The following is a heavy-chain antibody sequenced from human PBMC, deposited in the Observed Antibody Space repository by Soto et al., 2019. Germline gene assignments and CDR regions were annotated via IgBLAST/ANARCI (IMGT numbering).Heavy chain of an antibody. CDR3: ARGNDFWSAYTTPKWFDP. V-gene: IGHV3-11*01. CDR2: INSSGTTV. J-gene: IGHJ5*02. Sequence: QVQLVESGGGLVKPGGSLRLSCAASGFIFSDYTMTWIHQAPGKGLEWISYINSSGTTVSYADSVQGRFTISRDNAKNSLYLQMNSLRAEDTAVYYCARGNDFWSAYTTPKWFDPWGQGTLVTVSS. D-gene: IGHD3-3*01. CDR1: GFIFSDYT.